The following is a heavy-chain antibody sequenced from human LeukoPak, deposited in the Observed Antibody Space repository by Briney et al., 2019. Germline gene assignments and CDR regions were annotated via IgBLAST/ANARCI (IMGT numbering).Heavy chain of an antibody. Sequence: SETLSLTCAVYGGSFSGYYWSWIRQPPGKGLEWIGEINHSGSTNYNPSLKSRVTISVDTSKNQFSLKLGSVTAADTAVYYCARGGYYYDSSGYPWYFDYWGQGTLVTVSS. J-gene: IGHJ4*02. CDR1: GGSFSGYY. V-gene: IGHV4-34*01. D-gene: IGHD3-22*01. CDR3: ARGGYYYDSSGYPWYFDY. CDR2: INHSGST.